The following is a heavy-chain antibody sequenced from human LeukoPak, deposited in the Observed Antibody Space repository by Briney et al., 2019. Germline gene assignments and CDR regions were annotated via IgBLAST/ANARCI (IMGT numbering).Heavy chain of an antibody. V-gene: IGHV3-30*18. J-gene: IGHJ4*02. CDR1: GFTVSSNY. CDR3: AKVRWDNSGWYYLDY. D-gene: IGHD6-19*01. Sequence: GGSLRLSCAASGFTVSSNYMTWVRQAPGKGLEWVAVITYDGSNKYYTDSVKGRFTISRDNSKSTLYLQMNSLRAEDTAVYYCAKVRWDNSGWYYLDYWGQGTLVTVSS. CDR2: ITYDGSNK.